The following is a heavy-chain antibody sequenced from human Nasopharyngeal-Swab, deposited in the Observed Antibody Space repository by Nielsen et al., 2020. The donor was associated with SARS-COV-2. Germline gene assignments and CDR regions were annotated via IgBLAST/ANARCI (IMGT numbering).Heavy chain of an antibody. CDR2: IYYSGST. V-gene: IGHV4-59*13. J-gene: IGHJ4*02. Sequence: SEPLSLTCTVPGASISSYSWSWIRQPPGKGLEWIGYIYYSGSTNYNPSLKSRVTISVDTSKNQFSLKLSSVTAADTAVYYCARGFDYWGQGTLVTVSS. CDR3: ARGFDY. CDR1: GASISSYS.